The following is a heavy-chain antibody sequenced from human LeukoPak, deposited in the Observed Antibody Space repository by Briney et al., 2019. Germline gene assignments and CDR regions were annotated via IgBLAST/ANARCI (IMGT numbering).Heavy chain of an antibody. V-gene: IGHV4-39*01. CDR3: ARRNWYFDL. Sequence: PSETLSLTCTVSGGSISSSSYYWVWIRQPPGKGLEWIGSIYYSGSTYYNPSLKSRVTISVDTSKNRFSLKLSSVTAADTAVYYCARRNWYFDLWGRGTLVTVSS. CDR2: IYYSGST. J-gene: IGHJ2*01. CDR1: GGSISSSSYY.